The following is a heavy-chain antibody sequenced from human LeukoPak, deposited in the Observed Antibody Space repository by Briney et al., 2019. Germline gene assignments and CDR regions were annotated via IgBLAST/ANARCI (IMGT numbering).Heavy chain of an antibody. J-gene: IGHJ5*02. V-gene: IGHV1-46*01. CDR2: INPSGGST. Sequence: GESLKISCKGSGYTFTSYYMHWVRQAPGQGLEWMGIINPSGGSTSYAQKFQGRVTMTRDMSTSTVYMELSSLRSEDTAVYYCARGEKDWFDPWGQGTLVTVSS. CDR1: GYTFTSYY. CDR3: ARGEKDWFDP.